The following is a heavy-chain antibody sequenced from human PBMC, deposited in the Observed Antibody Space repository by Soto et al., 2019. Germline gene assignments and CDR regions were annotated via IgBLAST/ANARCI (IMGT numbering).Heavy chain of an antibody. CDR2: ISSSGSTI. CDR1: GFTFSDYY. Sequence: GGSLRLSCAASGFTFSDYYMSWIRQAPGKGLEWVSYISSSGSTIYYADSVKGRFTISRDNAKNSLYLQMNSLRAEDTAVYYCARVIRYKTPYFDYWGQGTLVTVSS. J-gene: IGHJ4*02. D-gene: IGHD1-20*01. CDR3: ARVIRYKTPYFDY. V-gene: IGHV3-11*01.